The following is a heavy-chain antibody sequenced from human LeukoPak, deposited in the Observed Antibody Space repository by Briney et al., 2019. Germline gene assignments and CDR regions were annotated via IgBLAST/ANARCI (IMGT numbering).Heavy chain of an antibody. D-gene: IGHD1-14*01. CDR2: ISASTSGT. J-gene: IGHJ6*02. Sequence: GGSLRLSCAASGFTFNSSPMTWVRQAPGKGLEWVSGISASTSGTYYADSVKGRFTISRDNSKDTVFLQTNSLGAEDTAVYYCAKVRTYFYHGLDVWGQGTTVTVSS. V-gene: IGHV3-23*01. CDR1: GFTFNSSP. CDR3: AKVRTYFYHGLDV.